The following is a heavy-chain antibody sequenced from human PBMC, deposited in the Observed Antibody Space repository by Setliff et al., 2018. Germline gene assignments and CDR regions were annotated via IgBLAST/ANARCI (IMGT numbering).Heavy chain of an antibody. D-gene: IGHD1-1*01. CDR1: GASLNSGTYY. Sequence: SETLSLTCTVSGASLNSGTYYWGWIRQPPGKGLEWIGRIYYRGDIYYNPSLKGRLTISVDTAQNQFSLRLTSVTAADTAVYYCARTGTYRYFDYWGQGALVTVSS. J-gene: IGHJ4*02. CDR2: IYYRGDI. CDR3: ARTGTYRYFDY. V-gene: IGHV4-39*01.